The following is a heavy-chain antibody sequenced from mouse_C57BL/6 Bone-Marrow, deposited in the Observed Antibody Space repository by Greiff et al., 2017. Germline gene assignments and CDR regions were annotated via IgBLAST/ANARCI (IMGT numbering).Heavy chain of an antibody. V-gene: IGHV1-19*01. CDR1: GYTFTDYY. CDR3: ARRWVPFAY. D-gene: IGHD2-3*01. CDR2: INPYNGGT. Sequence: DVQLQESGPVLVKPGASVKMSCKASGYTFTDYYMNWVKQSHGKSLEWIGVINPYNGGTSYNQKFKGKATLTVDKSSSTAYMELNSLTSEYSAVYYCARRWVPFAYWGQGTLVTVSA. J-gene: IGHJ3*01.